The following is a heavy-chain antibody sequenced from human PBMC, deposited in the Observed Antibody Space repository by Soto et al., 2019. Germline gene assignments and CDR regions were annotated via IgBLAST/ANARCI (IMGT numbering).Heavy chain of an antibody. CDR2: IYHSGST. V-gene: IGHV4-38-2*02. Sequence: KPSETLSLTCAVSGYSISSGYYWGWIRQPPGKGLEWIGSIYHSGSTYYNPSLKSRVTISVDTSKNQFSLELSSVTAADTAVYYCATEYSSSWYVGGGDFGYWGQGTLVTVSS. CDR1: GYSISSGYY. J-gene: IGHJ4*02. D-gene: IGHD6-13*01. CDR3: ATEYSSSWYVGGGDFGY.